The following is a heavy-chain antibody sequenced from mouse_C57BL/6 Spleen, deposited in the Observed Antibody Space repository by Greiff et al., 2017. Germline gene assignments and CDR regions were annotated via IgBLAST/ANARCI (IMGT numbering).Heavy chain of an antibody. J-gene: IGHJ4*01. Sequence: VQLQESGAELVKPGASVKISCKASGYAFSSYWMNWVKQRPGKGLEWIGQIYPGDGDTNYNGKFKGKATLTADKSSSTAYMQLSSLTSEDSAVYFCARSRGLRSAMDYWGQGTSVTVSS. V-gene: IGHV1-80*01. D-gene: IGHD2-2*01. CDR3: ARSRGLRSAMDY. CDR2: IYPGDGDT. CDR1: GYAFSSYW.